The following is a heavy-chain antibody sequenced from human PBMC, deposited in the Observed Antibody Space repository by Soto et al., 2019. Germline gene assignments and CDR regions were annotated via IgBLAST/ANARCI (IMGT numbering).Heavy chain of an antibody. Sequence: PGGSLRLSCAASGFTFSSYAMHWVRQAPGKGLEWVAVISYDGSNKYYADSVKGRFTISRDNSKNTLYLQMNSLRAEDTAVYYCARDPTGTTFPAYWGQGTLVTVSS. CDR1: GFTFSSYA. V-gene: IGHV3-30-3*01. CDR3: ARDPTGTTFPAY. CDR2: ISYDGSNK. D-gene: IGHD1-1*01. J-gene: IGHJ4*02.